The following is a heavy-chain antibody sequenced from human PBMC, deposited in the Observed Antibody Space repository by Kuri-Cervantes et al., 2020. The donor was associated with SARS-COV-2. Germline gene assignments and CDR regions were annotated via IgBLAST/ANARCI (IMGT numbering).Heavy chain of an antibody. Sequence: SQTLSLTCAVSGVPVTGGTYSWAGIRQPAGKRLEWIGHLDTSGSTTYNPSLRGRVPISLDPSSNQVSLSLTSTTAADTAVYYCGRVSWLQLWRRYSDSWGQGTLVTVSS. V-gene: IGHV4-61*09. CDR2: LDTSGST. CDR3: GRVSWLQLWRRYSDS. CDR1: GVPVTGGTYS. D-gene: IGHD5-24*01. J-gene: IGHJ4*02.